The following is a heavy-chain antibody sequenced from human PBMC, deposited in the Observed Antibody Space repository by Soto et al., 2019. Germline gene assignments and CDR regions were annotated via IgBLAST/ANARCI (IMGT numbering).Heavy chain of an antibody. J-gene: IGHJ6*01. V-gene: IGHV4-59*01. CDR2: IYSSSGNT. CDR1: GDSISGYY. Sequence: QVQLQQSGPGLVKPSETLSLTCTVSGDSISGYYWAWIRQPPGKRLEWIGYIYSSSGNTDYNPSLNRRAIISIDMYKNQDSLRLRAETAADTAMYDCARDYYDSVEYMAVWGQGTTVTVSS. CDR3: ARDYYDSVEYMAV. D-gene: IGHD3-22*01.